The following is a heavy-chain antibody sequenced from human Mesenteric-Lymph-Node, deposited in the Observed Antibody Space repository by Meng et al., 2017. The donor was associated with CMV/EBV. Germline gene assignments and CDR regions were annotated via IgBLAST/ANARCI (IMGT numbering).Heavy chain of an antibody. CDR1: GFTVSSHY. J-gene: IGHJ4*02. Sequence: GESLKISCAASGFTVSSHYMSWVRQAPGKGLEWVSVIYSGGSTYYADSVKGRFTISRDNSKNTLYLQMNSLRAEDTAVYYCARAVGYYDSSGYYYWGQGTLVTVSS. V-gene: IGHV3-53*01. CDR3: ARAVGYYDSSGYYY. CDR2: IYSGGST. D-gene: IGHD3-22*01.